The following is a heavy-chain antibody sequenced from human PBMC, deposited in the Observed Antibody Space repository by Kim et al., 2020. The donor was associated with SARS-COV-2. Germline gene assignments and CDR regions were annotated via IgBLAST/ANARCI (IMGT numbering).Heavy chain of an antibody. D-gene: IGHD1-20*01. CDR1: GFTFSSYS. Sequence: GGSLRLSCAASGFTFSSYSMNWVRQAPGKGLEWVSYISSSSSTIYYADSVKGRFTISRDNAKNSLYLQMNSLRDEDTAVYYCAANWNEHLHAFDIWGQGTMVTVSS. CDR3: AANWNEHLHAFDI. J-gene: IGHJ3*02. CDR2: ISSSSSTI. V-gene: IGHV3-48*02.